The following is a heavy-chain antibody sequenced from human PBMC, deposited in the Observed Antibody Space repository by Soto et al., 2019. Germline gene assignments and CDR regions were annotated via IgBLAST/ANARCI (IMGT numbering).Heavy chain of an antibody. CDR1: GYTFTGYY. CDR3: ARESCSGGSCYYYGMDV. CDR2: INPNSGGT. V-gene: IGHV1-2*04. J-gene: IGHJ6*02. Sequence: ASVKVSCTASGYTFTGYYMHWVRQAPGQGLEWMGWINPNSGGTNYAQKFQGWVTMTRDTSISTAYMELSRLRSDDTAVYYCARESCSGGSCYYYGMDVWGQGTTVTVSS. D-gene: IGHD2-15*01.